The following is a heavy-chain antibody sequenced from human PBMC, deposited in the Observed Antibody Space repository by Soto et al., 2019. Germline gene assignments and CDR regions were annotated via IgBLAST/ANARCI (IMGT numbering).Heavy chain of an antibody. D-gene: IGHD2-2*01. CDR2: ISYDDRNK. J-gene: IGHJ4*02. V-gene: IGHV3-30*18. CDR3: ANLGGGYCISTDCPDY. Sequence: GGSLRLSCAASGFTFSSYGMHWVRQAPGKGLEWVAVISYDDRNKYYADSVKGRFTISRDNSKNTLYLQMNSLRAEDTAVYYCANLGGGYCISTDCPDYWGQGTRVTVPS. CDR1: GFTFSSYG.